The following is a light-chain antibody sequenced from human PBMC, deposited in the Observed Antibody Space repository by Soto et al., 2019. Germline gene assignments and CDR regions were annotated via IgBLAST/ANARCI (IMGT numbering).Light chain of an antibody. CDR2: DAS. CDR3: QQYNTYSQT. V-gene: IGKV1-5*01. J-gene: IGKJ1*01. Sequence: IQMTQSPPTLSASVGDRVTITCRASQRISGWLAWYQQKPGKAPKLLIYDASNLEGGVPSRFSGTGSGTEFTLTISSLQPEDFATYYCQQYNTYSQTFGQGTKVDIK. CDR1: QRISGW.